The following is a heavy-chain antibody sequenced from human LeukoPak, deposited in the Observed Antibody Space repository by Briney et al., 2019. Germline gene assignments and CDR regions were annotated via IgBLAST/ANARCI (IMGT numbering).Heavy chain of an antibody. D-gene: IGHD3-16*02. V-gene: IGHV4-30-2*01. CDR2: IYHSGST. CDR1: GGTISSGGYS. J-gene: IGHJ3*02. CDR3: ARESDYVWGSYRYGAFDI. Sequence: SETLSLTCAVSGGTISSGGYSWSWIRQPPGKGLEWIGYIYHSGSTYYNPSLKSRVTISVDRSKNQFSLKLSSVTAADTAVYYCARESDYVWGSYRYGAFDIWGQGTMVTVSS.